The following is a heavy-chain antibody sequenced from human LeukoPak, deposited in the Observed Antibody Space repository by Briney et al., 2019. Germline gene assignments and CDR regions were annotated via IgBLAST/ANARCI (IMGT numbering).Heavy chain of an antibody. CDR2: ISYDGSIE. J-gene: IGHJ4*02. D-gene: IGHD6-13*01. CDR3: AKDLQHLVRTLSFDY. CDR1: GFTFSNYD. Sequence: GRSLRLSCAASGFTFSNYDMHWVRQSPGKGLEWVVVISYDGSIEYYADSVKGRFTISRDDSRNTLYLQMNSLRPEDTALYYCAKDLQHLVRTLSFDYWGQGTLVTVSS. V-gene: IGHV3-30*18.